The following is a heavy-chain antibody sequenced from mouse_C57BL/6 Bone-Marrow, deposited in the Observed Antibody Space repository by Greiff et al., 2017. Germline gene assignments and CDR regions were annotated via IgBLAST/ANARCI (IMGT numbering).Heavy chain of an antibody. CDR3: AREWGITTVPWYFDV. CDR1: GFTFSSYA. D-gene: IGHD1-1*01. J-gene: IGHJ1*03. Sequence: EVMLVESGGGLVKPGGSLKLSCAASGFTFSSYAMSWVRQTPEKRLEWVATISDGGSYTYYPDNVKGRFTISRDNAKNNLYLQMSHLKSEDTAMYYCAREWGITTVPWYFDVWGTGTTVTVSS. V-gene: IGHV5-4*01. CDR2: ISDGGSYT.